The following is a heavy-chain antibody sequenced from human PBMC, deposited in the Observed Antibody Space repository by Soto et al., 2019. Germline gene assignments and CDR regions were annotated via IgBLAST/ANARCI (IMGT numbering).Heavy chain of an antibody. J-gene: IGHJ4*02. V-gene: IGHV4-59*08. CDR1: GGSISSYY. Sequence: QVQLQESGPGLVKPSETLSLTCTVSGGSISSYYWSWIRQPPGKGLEWIGYIYYSGSTNYNPSLNXRXTXXVHTSTNHFSLKLSSVTAADTAVYYCARRRLHLDYWGQGTLVTVSS. CDR3: ARRRLHLDY. D-gene: IGHD2-15*01. CDR2: IYYSGST.